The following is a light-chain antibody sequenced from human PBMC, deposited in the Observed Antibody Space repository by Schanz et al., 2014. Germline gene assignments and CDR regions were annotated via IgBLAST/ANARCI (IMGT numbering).Light chain of an antibody. CDR3: QQANSFPWT. CDR2: SAS. V-gene: IGKV1-6*01. Sequence: AIQMTQSPSSLSASVGDRVTITCRASQDIRNELGWYQQKPGKAPKLLIYSASSLQSGVPSRFSGTGYGTGFTLTIASLQPEDFATYYCQQANSFPWTFGQGTKVEIK. J-gene: IGKJ1*01. CDR1: QDIRNE.